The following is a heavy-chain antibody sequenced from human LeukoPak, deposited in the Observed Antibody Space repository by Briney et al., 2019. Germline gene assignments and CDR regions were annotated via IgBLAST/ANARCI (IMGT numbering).Heavy chain of an antibody. J-gene: IGHJ4*02. Sequence: GASVKVSCKASGGTFISYAISWVRQAPGQGLEWMGRINPNSGGTNYAQKFQGRVTMTRDTSISTAYMELSRLRSDDTAVYYCARVGYHDFWSGVPIGVDYWGQGTLVTVSS. CDR2: INPNSGGT. CDR3: ARVGYHDFWSGVPIGVDY. CDR1: GGTFISYA. V-gene: IGHV1-2*06. D-gene: IGHD3-3*01.